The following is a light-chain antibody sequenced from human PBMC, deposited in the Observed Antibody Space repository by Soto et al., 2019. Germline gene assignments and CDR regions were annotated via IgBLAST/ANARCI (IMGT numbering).Light chain of an antibody. V-gene: IGKV3-20*01. CDR2: NAS. Sequence: EIVLTQSPGTLSLSPGERATLFCRASQSVSSNFLAWYQQKPGQAPRLLIYNASRRAAGIPDRFSGSGSGTDFTLTISRLEPEDFAVYYCQQYSTSSPPYTFGQGTKLEIK. CDR1: QSVSSNF. CDR3: QQYSTSSPPYT. J-gene: IGKJ2*01.